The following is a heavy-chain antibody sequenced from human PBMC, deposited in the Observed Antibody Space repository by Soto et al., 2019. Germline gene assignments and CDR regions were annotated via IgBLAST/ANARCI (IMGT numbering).Heavy chain of an antibody. CDR1: GDSISSGTYY. J-gene: IGHJ4*02. D-gene: IGHD2-15*01. Sequence: QLQLQESGPGLVRPSETLSLTCTVSGDSISSGTYYWGWIRQPPGEGLEWIGDVYQSGSPYYNPSLKSRVTISVHTSENKFSLKLTSLTAADTAVYYCTRRLAGLVVVLWGQGTLVTVSS. CDR2: VYQSGSP. CDR3: TRRLAGLVVVL. V-gene: IGHV4-39*01.